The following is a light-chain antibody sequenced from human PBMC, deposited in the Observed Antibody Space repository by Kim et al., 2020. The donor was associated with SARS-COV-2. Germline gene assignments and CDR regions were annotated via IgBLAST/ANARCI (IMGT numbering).Light chain of an antibody. V-gene: IGLV3-21*04. CDR2: FDS. J-gene: IGLJ3*02. Sequence: SYELTQPPSVSVAPGKTARITCGGNNIGGKSVHWYQQKPGQAPVLVIYFDSDRPSGIPERFSGSNSGNTATLTISRVEAGDEADYYCQVWDSSSDHRVFGGGTKVTVL. CDR1: NIGGKS. CDR3: QVWDSSSDHRV.